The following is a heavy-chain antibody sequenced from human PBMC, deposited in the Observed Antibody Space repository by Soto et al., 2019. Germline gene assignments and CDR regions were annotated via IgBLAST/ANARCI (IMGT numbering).Heavy chain of an antibody. CDR3: ARDLASGSYSSGYDVIDY. Sequence: QVQLVQSGAEVKKPGSSVKVSCKASGGIFSTSTFTWVRQAPGQGLEWMGRIIPILGTADYAQKFQGRVTLTADKSTSTAYMELRSLRSEDTAVYYCARDLASGSYSSGYDVIDYWGQGTLVTVSS. CDR1: GGIFSTST. CDR2: IIPILGTA. J-gene: IGHJ4*02. V-gene: IGHV1-69*08. D-gene: IGHD5-12*01.